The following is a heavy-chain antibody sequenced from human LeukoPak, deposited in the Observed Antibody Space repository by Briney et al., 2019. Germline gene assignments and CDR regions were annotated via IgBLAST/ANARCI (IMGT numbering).Heavy chain of an antibody. J-gene: IGHJ4*02. Sequence: GRSLRLSCAASGFTFSSYAMSWVRQAPGKGLEWVSAISSSGGNIYYADSVKGRFTISRDNSKNTLYLQMNSLRAEDTALYYCAKASAGYGNYDYWGQGTLVTVSS. CDR3: AKASAGYGNYDY. CDR1: GFTFSSYA. CDR2: ISSSGGNI. D-gene: IGHD5-12*01. V-gene: IGHV3-23*01.